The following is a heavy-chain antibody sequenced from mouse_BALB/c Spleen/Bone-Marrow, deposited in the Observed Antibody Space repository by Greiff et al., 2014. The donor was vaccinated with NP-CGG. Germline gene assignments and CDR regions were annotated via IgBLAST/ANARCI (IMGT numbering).Heavy chain of an antibody. J-gene: IGHJ4*01. Sequence: QVHVKQSGAELAKPGASVKMSCKASGYTFTSYWMHWVKQRPGQGLEWIGYTNPSTGYTEYNQKFKDKATLTADKSSSTAYMQLSSLTSEDSAVYYCARGNYEAMDYWGQGTSVTVSS. CDR2: TNPSTGYT. V-gene: IGHV1-7*01. CDR3: ARGNYEAMDY. D-gene: IGHD2-1*01. CDR1: GYTFTSYW.